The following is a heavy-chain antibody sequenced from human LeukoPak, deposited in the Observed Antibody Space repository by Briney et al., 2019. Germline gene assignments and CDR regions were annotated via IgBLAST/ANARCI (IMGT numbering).Heavy chain of an antibody. CDR1: GFTFSSYA. CDR3: VTSIAARPDDY. Sequence: GGSLRLSCAASGFTFSSYAMSWVRQAPGKGLEWVSAISGSGGSTYYADSVKGRFTISRDNSKNTLYLQMNSLRAEDTAVYYCVTSIAARPDDYWGQGTLVTVSS. CDR2: ISGSGGST. V-gene: IGHV3-23*01. J-gene: IGHJ4*02. D-gene: IGHD6-6*01.